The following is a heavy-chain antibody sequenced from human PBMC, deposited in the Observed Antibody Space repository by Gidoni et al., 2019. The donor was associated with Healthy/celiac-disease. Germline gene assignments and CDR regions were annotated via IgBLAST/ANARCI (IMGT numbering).Heavy chain of an antibody. Sequence: QVQLQLLGAGLWKPSNTLSLNFGVSGVSFSGYYWCWIRQPPGKVLEWIGEINHSGSTNYNPSLKSRVTISVDTSKNQFSLKLSSVTAADTAVYYCAREGSSWSLGYFDYWGQGTLVTVSS. CDR3: AREGSSWSLGYFDY. D-gene: IGHD6-13*01. CDR2: INHSGST. J-gene: IGHJ4*02. CDR1: GVSFSGYY. V-gene: IGHV4-34*01.